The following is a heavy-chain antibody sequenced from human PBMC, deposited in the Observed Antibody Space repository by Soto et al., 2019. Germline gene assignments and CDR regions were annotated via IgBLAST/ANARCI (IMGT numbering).Heavy chain of an antibody. V-gene: IGHV4-30-4*01. CDR2: IYYSGST. Sequence: SETLSLTCTVSGGSISSGDYYWSWIRQPPGKGLEWIGYIYYSGSTYYNPSLKSRVTISVDTSKNQFSLKLSSVTAADTAVYYCASKIWFGELSNWGQGTLVTVSS. J-gene: IGHJ4*02. CDR3: ASKIWFGELSN. D-gene: IGHD3-10*01. CDR1: GGSISSGDYY.